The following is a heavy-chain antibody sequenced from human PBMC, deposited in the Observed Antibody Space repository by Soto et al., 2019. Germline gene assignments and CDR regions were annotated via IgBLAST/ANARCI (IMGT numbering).Heavy chain of an antibody. CDR2: IWYDGSNK. CDR1: GFTFSSYG. J-gene: IGHJ4*02. V-gene: IGHV3-33*01. Sequence: QVQLVESGGGVVQPGRSLRLSCAASGFTFSSYGMHWVRQAPGKGLEWVAVIWYDGSNKYYADSVKGRFTISRDNSKNTLYLQMNSLRAEDTAVYYCARERGGDGYLDYWGQGTLVTVSS. D-gene: IGHD3-16*01. CDR3: ARERGGDGYLDY.